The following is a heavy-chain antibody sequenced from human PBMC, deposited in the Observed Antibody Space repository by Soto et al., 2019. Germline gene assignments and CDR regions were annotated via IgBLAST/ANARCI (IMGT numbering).Heavy chain of an antibody. CDR1: GFTFRDYT. D-gene: IGHD2-8*01. Sequence: GGSLRLSCAASGFTFRDYTMTWVRQAPGQVLECISVILSDYNTFYAGSVRGRFTISRDNSKNTIYLEMNSLSAEDTAVYYCGRRTNGYFGYWGQGALVTVSS. CDR3: GRRTNGYFGY. CDR2: ILSDYNT. V-gene: IGHV3-23*03. J-gene: IGHJ4*02.